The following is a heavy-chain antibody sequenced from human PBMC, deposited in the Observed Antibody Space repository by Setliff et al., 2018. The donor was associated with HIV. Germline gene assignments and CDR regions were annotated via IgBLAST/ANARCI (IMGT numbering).Heavy chain of an antibody. D-gene: IGHD3-10*01. CDR3: ARDRYAGEIDY. Sequence: SETLSLTCSVSGGSINSGHYYWSWIRHHPGKGLEWIGYIYYTGSTYFNPSLKSRVTLSIDTSKNQFSLKRSSVTAADTAVYYCARDRYAGEIDYWGQGTLVTVSS. J-gene: IGHJ4*02. CDR2: IYYTGST. CDR1: GGSINSGHYY. V-gene: IGHV4-31*03.